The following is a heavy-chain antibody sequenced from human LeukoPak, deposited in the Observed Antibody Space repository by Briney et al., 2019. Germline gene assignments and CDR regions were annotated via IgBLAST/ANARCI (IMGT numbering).Heavy chain of an antibody. Sequence: SVKVSCKASGGTFSSYAISWVRQAPGQGLEWMGRIIPIFGTASYAQKFQGRVTITTDESTSTAYMELSSLRSEDTAVYYCARNGEGADYGFDYWGQGTLVTVSS. CDR2: IIPIFGTA. V-gene: IGHV1-69*05. J-gene: IGHJ4*02. CDR1: GGTFSSYA. CDR3: ARNGEGADYGFDY. D-gene: IGHD4-17*01.